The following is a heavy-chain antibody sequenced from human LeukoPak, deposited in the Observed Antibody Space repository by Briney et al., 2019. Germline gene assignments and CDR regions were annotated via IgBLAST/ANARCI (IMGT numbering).Heavy chain of an antibody. Sequence: GGSLRLSCVASGLTFSTYAMNWVRQAPGKGLEWVSYISSSGNTISYADSVKGRFTISRDHAKNSLYLQVISLRAEDTAVYYCARGPSIAARYDAFDIWGQGTMVTVSS. D-gene: IGHD6-6*01. CDR1: GLTFSTYA. J-gene: IGHJ3*02. CDR2: ISSSGNTI. CDR3: ARGPSIAARYDAFDI. V-gene: IGHV3-48*03.